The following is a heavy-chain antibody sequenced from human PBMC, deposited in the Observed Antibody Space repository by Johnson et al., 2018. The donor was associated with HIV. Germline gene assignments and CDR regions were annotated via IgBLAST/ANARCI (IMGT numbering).Heavy chain of an antibody. CDR2: ISYDGSNK. J-gene: IGHJ3*02. CDR1: GFTFSSYA. CDR3: ASGPHAFDI. Sequence: VQLVESGGGLVQPGGSLRLSCAASGFTFSSYAMHWVRQTPGKGLELVAVISYDGSNKYYADSVKGHFTISRDNSKNSLSPQMDRLRAEDTALYYCASGPHAFDIWGQGTMVTVSS. V-gene: IGHV3-30*14.